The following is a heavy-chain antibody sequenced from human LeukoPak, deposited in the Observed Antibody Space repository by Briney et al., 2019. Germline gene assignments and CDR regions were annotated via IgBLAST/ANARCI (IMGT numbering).Heavy chain of an antibody. CDR2: IYSTGST. CDR3: ARRDSSGWNYFDS. V-gene: IGHV4-59*01. D-gene: IGHD6-19*01. CDR1: GGSISTYY. J-gene: IGHJ4*02. Sequence: PSETLSLTCTVSGGSISTYYWSWIRQPPGKGLELIGYIYSTGSTNYNPSLKSRVTIAVNTSKKRFSLNLSSVTAADTAVYYCARRDSSGWNYFDSWGQGTLVTVSS.